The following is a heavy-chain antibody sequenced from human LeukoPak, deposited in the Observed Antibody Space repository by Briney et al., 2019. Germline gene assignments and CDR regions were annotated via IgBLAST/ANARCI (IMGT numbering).Heavy chain of an antibody. CDR3: ARDRWWELPYPTFDY. D-gene: IGHD1-26*01. V-gene: IGHV1-18*04. J-gene: IGHJ4*02. Sequence: ASVKVSCKASGYIFTSYGISWVRQAPGQGLEWMGWISVYNGNTKYAQNLQGRVTMTTDTSTSTAYMELRSLRSDDTAVYYCARDRWWELPYPTFDYWGQGTLVTVSS. CDR2: ISVYNGNT. CDR1: GYIFTSYG.